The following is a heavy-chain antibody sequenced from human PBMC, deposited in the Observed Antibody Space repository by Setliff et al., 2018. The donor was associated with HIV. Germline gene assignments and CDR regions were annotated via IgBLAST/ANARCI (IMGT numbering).Heavy chain of an antibody. CDR3: ARNFGLSPSGKYYYYYGMDI. CDR1: GYTFTGHY. J-gene: IGHJ6*02. D-gene: IGHD3-10*01. CDR2: VNPNSSDA. Sequence: ASVKVSCKASGYTFTGHYLHWVRQAPGQGLEWLGWVNPNSSDAIYAQNFQGRVTMTRDTSINAAYMGLRGLRSDDTAVYYCARNFGLSPSGKYYYYYGMDIWGQGTTVTVSS. V-gene: IGHV1-2*02.